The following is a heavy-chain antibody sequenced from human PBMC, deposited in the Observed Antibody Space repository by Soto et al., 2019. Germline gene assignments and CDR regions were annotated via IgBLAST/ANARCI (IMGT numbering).Heavy chain of an antibody. V-gene: IGHV3-15*01. CDR1: GFTFSNAW. Sequence: GGSLRLSCAASGFTFSNAWMSWVRQAPGKGLEWVGRIKSKTDGGTTDYAAPVKGRFTISRDDSKNTLYLQMNSLKTEDTAVYYCTTDYLGRPLYYYYGMDVSGQVPTVTFSS. CDR3: TTDYLGRPLYYYYGMDV. D-gene: IGHD7-27*01. J-gene: IGHJ6*02. CDR2: IKSKTDGGTT.